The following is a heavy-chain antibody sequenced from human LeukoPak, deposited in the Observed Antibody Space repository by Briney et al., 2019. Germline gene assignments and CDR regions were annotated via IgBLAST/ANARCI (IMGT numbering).Heavy chain of an antibody. CDR1: GFTFSSYA. CDR3: ARVSCSGGSCLDYYFDY. Sequence: GRSLRLSCAASGFTFSSYAMHWVRQAPGKGLEWVAVISYDGSNKYYADSVKGRFTISRDNSKNTLYLQMTSLRAEDTAVYYCARVSCSGGSCLDYYFDYWGQGTLVTVSS. J-gene: IGHJ4*02. CDR2: ISYDGSNK. D-gene: IGHD2-15*01. V-gene: IGHV3-30*04.